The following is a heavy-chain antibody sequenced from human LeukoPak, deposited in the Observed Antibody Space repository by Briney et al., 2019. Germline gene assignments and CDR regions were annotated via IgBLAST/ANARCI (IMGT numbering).Heavy chain of an antibody. CDR2: INPNSGGT. CDR1: GYTFTGYY. Sequence: ASVKVSCKASGYTFTGYYMHWVRQAPGQGLEWMGWINPNSGGTNDAQKFQGRVTMTRDTSISTAYMELSRLRSDDTAVYYCARDPERVVITNNWFDPWGQGTLVTVSS. J-gene: IGHJ5*02. V-gene: IGHV1-2*02. CDR3: ARDPERVVITNNWFDP. D-gene: IGHD3-22*01.